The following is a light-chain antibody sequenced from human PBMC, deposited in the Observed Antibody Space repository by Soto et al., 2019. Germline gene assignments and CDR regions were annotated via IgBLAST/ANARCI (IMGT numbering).Light chain of an antibody. Sequence: SYELTQPPSVSVAPGQTARITCGGNNIGSKSVHWHQQKPGQAPVLVVYDDSDRPSGIPERFSGSNSGNTATLTISRVEAGDEADYYCQVWDSSSDHHVVFGGGTKVTVL. CDR1: NIGSKS. CDR3: QVWDSSSDHHVV. V-gene: IGLV3-21*02. CDR2: DDS. J-gene: IGLJ2*01.